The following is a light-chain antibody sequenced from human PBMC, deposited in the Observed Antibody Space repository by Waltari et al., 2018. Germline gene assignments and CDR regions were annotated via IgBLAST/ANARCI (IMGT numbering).Light chain of an antibody. Sequence: DIQMTQSPSSLSASVGDVATITCQASQDIANYLNWYRQKPGKAPKLLVYDASNLHSGVPSRFSGSGSGTHFTFTITGLQPEDIATYYCQQHDHLPFTFGPGTKVDIK. CDR1: QDIANY. CDR2: DAS. CDR3: QQHDHLPFT. V-gene: IGKV1-33*01. J-gene: IGKJ3*01.